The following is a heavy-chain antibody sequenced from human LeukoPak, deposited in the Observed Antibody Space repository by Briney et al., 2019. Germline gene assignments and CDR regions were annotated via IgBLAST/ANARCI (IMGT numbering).Heavy chain of an antibody. D-gene: IGHD5-12*01. V-gene: IGHV3-7*03. CDR1: GFSFSSYW. CDR3: AKEQRGYTGYAVGSWFDP. J-gene: IGHJ5*02. Sequence: GGSLRLSCAASGFSFSSYWMTWVRQASGKGLEWVANIKEDGSKKYYVDSVKGRFTISRDNAKKSLDLQMNSLRAEDTAVYYCAKEQRGYTGYAVGSWFDPWGQGTLVTVSS. CDR2: IKEDGSKK.